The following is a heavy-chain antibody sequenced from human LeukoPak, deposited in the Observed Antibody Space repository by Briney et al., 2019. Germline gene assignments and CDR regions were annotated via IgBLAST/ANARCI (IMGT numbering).Heavy chain of an antibody. Sequence: GASVNVSCTASGYSFTSYCISWVRQAPGHGLEWMGWISAYNGNSNYAQKLQGRVTMTTDTSTSTAYLELRSLRSEDTAVYYCARDIREGLNQRWVEFSWFYYWGQGTLVPVSS. V-gene: IGHV1-18*01. CDR3: ARDIREGLNQRWVEFSWFYY. J-gene: IGHJ4*02. D-gene: IGHD1-14*01. CDR2: ISAYNGNS. CDR1: GYSFTSYC.